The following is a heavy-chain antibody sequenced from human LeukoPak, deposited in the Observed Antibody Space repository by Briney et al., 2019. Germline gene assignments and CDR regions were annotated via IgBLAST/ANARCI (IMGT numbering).Heavy chain of an antibody. CDR3: ARHSRVAWFDP. Sequence: GESLKISCRGSGYSFTTYWIGWVRQMPGKGLEWMGIIYPGDSDTRYSPSFQGQVTISADKSTSTAYLQWSSLKASDTAMYYCARHSRVAWFDPWGQGTLVTVSS. CDR2: IYPGDSDT. CDR1: GYSFTTYW. J-gene: IGHJ5*02. V-gene: IGHV5-51*01.